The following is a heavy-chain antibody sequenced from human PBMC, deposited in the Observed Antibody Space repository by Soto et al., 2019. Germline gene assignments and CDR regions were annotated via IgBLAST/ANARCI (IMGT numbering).Heavy chain of an antibody. Sequence: QVQLVESGGGVVQPGRSLRLSCAASGFTFSSYGMHWVRQAPGKGLEWVAVISYDGSNKYYADSVKGRFTISRDNSKNTLYMQMNSLKAEDTAVYYCAKKNRLYSSSPDFDYWGQGTLVTVSS. D-gene: IGHD6-13*01. V-gene: IGHV3-30*18. CDR3: AKKNRLYSSSPDFDY. CDR2: ISYDGSNK. CDR1: GFTFSSYG. J-gene: IGHJ4*02.